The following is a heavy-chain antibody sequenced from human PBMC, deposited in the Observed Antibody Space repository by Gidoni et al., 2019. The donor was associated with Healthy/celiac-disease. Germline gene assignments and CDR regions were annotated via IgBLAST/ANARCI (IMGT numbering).Heavy chain of an antibody. D-gene: IGHD2-15*01. V-gene: IGHV4-39*01. CDR3: ASLELDGGLHGGNSESYYYYGMDV. J-gene: IGHJ6*02. Sequence: YYSGSTYYNPSLKSRVTISVDTSKNQFSLKLSSVTAADTAVYYCASLELDGGLHGGNSESYYYYGMDVWGQGTTVTVSS. CDR2: YYSGST.